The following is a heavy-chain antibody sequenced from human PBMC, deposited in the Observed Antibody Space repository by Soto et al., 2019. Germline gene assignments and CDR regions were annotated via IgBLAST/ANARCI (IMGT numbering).Heavy chain of an antibody. CDR1: RFNFSSYS. J-gene: IGHJ6*02. Sequence: SGGSLRLSCTASRFNFSSYSMNWVRQAPGKGLEWVSSISSSSSYIYYADSVKGRFTSSRDNAKNSLYLQMNSLRAEDTAVYYCARVKDTAMVVYGMDVWGQGTTVTVSS. CDR2: ISSSSSYI. D-gene: IGHD5-18*01. CDR3: ARVKDTAMVVYGMDV. V-gene: IGHV3-21*01.